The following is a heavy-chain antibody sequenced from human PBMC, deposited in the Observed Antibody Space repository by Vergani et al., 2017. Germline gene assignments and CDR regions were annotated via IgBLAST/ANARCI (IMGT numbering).Heavy chain of an antibody. V-gene: IGHV1-18*01. CDR3: ARDGTDMVRGVIIIHWFDP. CDR2: ISAYNGNT. J-gene: IGHJ5*02. D-gene: IGHD3-10*01. CDR1: GYTFTSYG. Sequence: QVQLVQSGAEVKKPGASVKVSCKASGYTFTSYGISWVRQAPGQGLEWMGWISAYNGNTNYAQKLQGRVTMTTDTSTSTAYMELRSLRSDDTAVYYCARDGTDMVRGVIIIHWFDPWGQGTLVTVSS.